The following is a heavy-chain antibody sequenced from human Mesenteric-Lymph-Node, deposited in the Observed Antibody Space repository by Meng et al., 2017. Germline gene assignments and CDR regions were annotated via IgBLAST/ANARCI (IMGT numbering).Heavy chain of an antibody. CDR2: INPSGGST. CDR3: ARDLTVGATEYYFDY. D-gene: IGHD1-26*01. V-gene: IGHV1-46*01. J-gene: IGHJ4*02. CDR1: GYTFTSYY. Sequence: ASVKVSCKASGYTFTSYYMHWVRQAPGQGLEWMGIINPSGGSTSYAQKFQGRVTMTRDTSTSTVYKELSSLRSEDTAVYYCARDLTVGATEYYFDYWGQGTLVTVSS.